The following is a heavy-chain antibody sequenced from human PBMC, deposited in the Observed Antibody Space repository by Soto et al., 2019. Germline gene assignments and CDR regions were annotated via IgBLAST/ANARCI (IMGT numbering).Heavy chain of an antibody. Sequence: SETLSLTCAVYGGSFSGYYWSWIRQPPGKGLEWIGEINHSGSTNYNPSLKSRVTISVDTSKNQFPLKLSSVTAADTAVYYCARGGTSRGCISGGCYFDYWGQGTLVTVSS. J-gene: IGHJ4*02. CDR1: GGSFSGYY. CDR2: INHSGST. D-gene: IGHD6-19*01. V-gene: IGHV4-34*01. CDR3: ARGGTSRGCISGGCYFDY.